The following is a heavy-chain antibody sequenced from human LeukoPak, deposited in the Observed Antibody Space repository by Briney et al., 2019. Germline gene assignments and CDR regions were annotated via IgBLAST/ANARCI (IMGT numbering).Heavy chain of an antibody. CDR3: VSFYETY. D-gene: IGHD2/OR15-2a*01. J-gene: IGHJ4*02. CDR2: INSDGSWT. CDR1: GNNG. V-gene: IGHV3-74*01. Sequence: GGPLGLSCAASGNNGINWVGKVPGKGLVWVSHINSDGSWTSYADSVKGRFTISKDNAKNTVYLQMNSLRAEDTAVYYCVSFYETYWGRGTLVTVSS.